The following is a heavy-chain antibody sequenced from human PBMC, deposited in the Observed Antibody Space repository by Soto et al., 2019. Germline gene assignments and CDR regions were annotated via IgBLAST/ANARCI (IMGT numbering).Heavy chain of an antibody. CDR3: AHGTRVSGYSYGYRSPDFDH. V-gene: IGHV2-5*02. Sequence: QITLKESGPTLVKPTQTLTLTCTFSGFSLSTSGVGVGWIRQPPGKALEWLALIYWDDDKRYSPSLKSRLTHTKGTPQNPVVLTMTHMDPVDPATYYCAHGTRVSGYSYGYRSPDFDHRGQGTLVTVSS. J-gene: IGHJ4*02. CDR1: GFSLSTSGVG. CDR2: IYWDDDK. D-gene: IGHD5-18*01.